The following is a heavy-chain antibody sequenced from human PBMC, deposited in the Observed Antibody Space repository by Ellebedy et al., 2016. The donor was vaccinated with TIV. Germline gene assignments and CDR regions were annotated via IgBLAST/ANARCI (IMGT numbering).Heavy chain of an antibody. V-gene: IGHV3-74*03. D-gene: IGHD3-3*01. CDR3: VRIPRSSDYTLEL. CDR1: GFTFSFYW. Sequence: GGSLRLXXEASGFTFSFYWMHWVRQVPGKGLVWVSRINGDGSSLEYADAVKGRFTISRDNANNVLYLQMSGLRAEDSGLYYCVRIPRSSDYTLELWGQGTEVTVSS. CDR2: INGDGSSL. J-gene: IGHJ3*01.